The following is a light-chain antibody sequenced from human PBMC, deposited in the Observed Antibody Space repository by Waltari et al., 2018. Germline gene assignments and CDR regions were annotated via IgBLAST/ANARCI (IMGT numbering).Light chain of an antibody. CDR2: GAS. CDR1: QSVSSN. Sequence: EIVMTQSPATLSVSPAERATIACRASQSVSSNLAWYQQKPGQAPRHLIYGASTRATGIPARFSGSGSGTEFTLTISSLQSEDFAVYYCQQYNNWPWTFGQGTKVEIK. J-gene: IGKJ1*01. CDR3: QQYNNWPWT. V-gene: IGKV3-15*01.